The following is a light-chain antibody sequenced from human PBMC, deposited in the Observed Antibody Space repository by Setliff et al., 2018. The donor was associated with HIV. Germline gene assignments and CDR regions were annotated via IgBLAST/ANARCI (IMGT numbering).Light chain of an antibody. CDR3: ASYAGDGVHDIYV. V-gene: IGLV2-8*01. Sequence: QSALTQPPSASGSPGQSVAISCTGTSSDIGSHNHVSWYQQYPGKAPKLMIYELSQRPSGVPDRFSGSKSGNTASLTVSGLQAEDEAEYYCASYAGDGVHDIYVFGTGTKVTVL. CDR2: ELS. J-gene: IGLJ1*01. CDR1: SSDIGSHNH.